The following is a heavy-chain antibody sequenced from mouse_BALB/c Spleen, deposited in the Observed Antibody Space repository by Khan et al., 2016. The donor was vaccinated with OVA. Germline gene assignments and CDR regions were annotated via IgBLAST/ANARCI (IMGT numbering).Heavy chain of an antibody. CDR3: ASHLTGSFAY. D-gene: IGHD4-1*01. CDR1: GFTFSSYS. Sequence: EVQVVESGGDLVKPGGSLKLSCAASGFTFSSYSMSWVRQTPDKRLEWVATISSDGDYTYFPDSEKGRFTISRDNSKNTLMRQMISLKSEDTALYYCASHLTGSFAYWGQGTLVTVSA. CDR2: ISSDGDYT. V-gene: IGHV5-6*01. J-gene: IGHJ3*01.